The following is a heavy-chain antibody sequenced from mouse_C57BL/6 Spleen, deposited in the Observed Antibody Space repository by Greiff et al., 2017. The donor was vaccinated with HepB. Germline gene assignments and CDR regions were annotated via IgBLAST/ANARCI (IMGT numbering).Heavy chain of an antibody. CDR1: GFTFSSYT. CDR2: ISGGGGNT. Sequence: EVQRVESGGGLVKPGGSLKLSCAASGFTFSSYTMSWVRQTPEKRLEWVATISGGGGNTYYPDSVKGRFTISRDNAKNTLYLQMSSLRSEDTALYYCARQNLTGYYFDYWGQGTTLTVSS. CDR3: ARQNLTGYYFDY. D-gene: IGHD4-1*01. V-gene: IGHV5-9*01. J-gene: IGHJ2*01.